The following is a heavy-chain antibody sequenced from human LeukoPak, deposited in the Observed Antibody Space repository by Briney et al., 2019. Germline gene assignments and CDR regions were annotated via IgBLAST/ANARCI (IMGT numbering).Heavy chain of an antibody. Sequence: ASVKVSCKASGYTFSIYYIHWVRQAPGQGLEWMGIINPSGGSTSYAQKFQGRITMTRDTSTSTVYMELSSLRSEDTAVYYCARDRIAAAGFDYWGQGTLVTVSS. CDR1: GYTFSIYY. J-gene: IGHJ4*02. V-gene: IGHV1-46*01. CDR2: INPSGGST. D-gene: IGHD6-13*01. CDR3: ARDRIAAAGFDY.